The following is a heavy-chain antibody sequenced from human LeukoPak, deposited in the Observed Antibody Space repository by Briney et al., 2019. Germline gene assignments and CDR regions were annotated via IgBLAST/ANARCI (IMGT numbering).Heavy chain of an antibody. V-gene: IGHV1-18*01. CDR1: GYTFTSYG. CDR2: ISAYNGNT. CDR3: ARERPGGSGTYYFDY. D-gene: IGHD3-10*01. J-gene: IGHJ4*02. Sequence: SVKVSCKASGYTFTSYGISWVRQAPGQGLEWMGWISAYNGNTNYAQKLQGRVTMTTDTSTSTAYMELRSLRSDDTAVYYCARERPGGSGTYYFDYWGQGTLVTVSS.